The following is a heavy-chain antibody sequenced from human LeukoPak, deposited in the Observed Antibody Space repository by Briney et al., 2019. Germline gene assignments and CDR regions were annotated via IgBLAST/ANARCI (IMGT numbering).Heavy chain of an antibody. CDR2: AFYIGGT. D-gene: IGHD2/OR15-2a*01. CDR1: GGSIRSNKYY. CDR3: AKSNCYGLIDM. V-gene: IGHV4-39*07. J-gene: IGHJ3*01. Sequence: SETLSLTCTVSGGSIRSNKYYWGWVRQSPGKGLEWIGNAFYIGGTHYNPSLERRVAISIDSSNNVFSLGLGSVTAADTAVYYCAKSNCYGLIDMWGQGTMVTVSS.